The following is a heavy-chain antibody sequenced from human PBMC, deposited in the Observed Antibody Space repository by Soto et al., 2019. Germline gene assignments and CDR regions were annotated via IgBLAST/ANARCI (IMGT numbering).Heavy chain of an antibody. CDR1: GGSISSYY. D-gene: IGHD2-15*01. CDR2: IYYSGST. Sequence: SETLSLTCTASGGSISSYYWSWIRQPPGKGLEWIGYIYYSGSTNYNPSLKSRVTISVDTSKNQFSLKLSSVTAADTAVYYCASTPRYCSGGSCRGYWGQGTLVTVSS. V-gene: IGHV4-59*01. CDR3: ASTPRYCSGGSCRGY. J-gene: IGHJ4*02.